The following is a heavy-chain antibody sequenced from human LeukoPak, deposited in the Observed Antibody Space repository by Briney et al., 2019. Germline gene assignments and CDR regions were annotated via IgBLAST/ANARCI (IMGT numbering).Heavy chain of an antibody. J-gene: IGHJ4*02. CDR2: IFYTGST. Sequence: PSETLSLTCTASGGSISSHYWSWIRQPPGKGLEWIGFIFYTGSTNYNPSLKSRVTISVDTSKNQFSLKLSSVTAADTAVYYCARTYDSDGYFHFWGQGTLVTVSS. CDR3: ARTYDSDGYFHF. CDR1: GGSISSHY. V-gene: IGHV4-59*11. D-gene: IGHD3-22*01.